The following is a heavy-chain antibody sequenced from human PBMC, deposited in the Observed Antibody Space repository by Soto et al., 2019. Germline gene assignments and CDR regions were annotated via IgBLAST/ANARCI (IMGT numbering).Heavy chain of an antibody. J-gene: IGHJ4*02. CDR2: IRSKAYGGTT. V-gene: IGHV3-49*03. CDR3: SRGEYYYDSSGYSAPLDY. CDR1: GFTFGDYA. D-gene: IGHD3-22*01. Sequence: GGSLRLSCTASGFTFGDYAMSWFRQAPGKGLEWVGFIRSKAYGGTTEYAASVKGRFTISRDDSKSIAYLQMNSLKTEDTAVYYCSRGEYYYDSSGYSAPLDYWGQGTLVTVSS.